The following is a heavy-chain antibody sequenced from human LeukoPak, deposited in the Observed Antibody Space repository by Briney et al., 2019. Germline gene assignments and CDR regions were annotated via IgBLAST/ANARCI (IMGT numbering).Heavy chain of an antibody. D-gene: IGHD2-15*01. CDR1: GFTFSSYS. J-gene: IGHJ3*02. CDR3: ARDLGYCSGGSCDDAFDI. CDR2: ISSSSSYI. Sequence: GGSLRLSCAASGFTFSSYSMNWVRQAPGKGLEWVSSISSSSSYIYYADSVKGRFTISRDNAKNSLYLQMNSLRAEDTAVYYCARDLGYCSGGSCDDAFDIWGQGTMVTVSS. V-gene: IGHV3-21*01.